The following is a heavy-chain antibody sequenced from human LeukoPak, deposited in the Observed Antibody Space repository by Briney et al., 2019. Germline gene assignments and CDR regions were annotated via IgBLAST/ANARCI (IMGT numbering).Heavy chain of an antibody. D-gene: IGHD3-22*01. Sequence: ASVKVSCKASGYTFTSYGISWVRQAPGQGLEWMGWISAYNGNTNYAQKLQGRVTMTTDTSTSTAYMELRSLRSDDTAVYYCARREAYDSSGYYNWDFDYWGQGTLVTVSS. CDR1: GYTFTSYG. CDR3: ARREAYDSSGYYNWDFDY. CDR2: ISAYNGNT. J-gene: IGHJ4*02. V-gene: IGHV1-18*01.